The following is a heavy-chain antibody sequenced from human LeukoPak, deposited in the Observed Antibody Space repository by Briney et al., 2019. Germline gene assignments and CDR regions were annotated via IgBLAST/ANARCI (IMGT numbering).Heavy chain of an antibody. CDR1: GGSISSSSYY. Sequence: SETLSLTCTVSGGSISSSSYYWGWIRQPPGKGLEWIGSIDYSGSTYYNPSLKSRVTISVDTSKNQFSLKLSSVTAADTAVYYCARAQYYYDSSGYYPPSFDYWGQGTLVTVSS. CDR2: IDYSGST. V-gene: IGHV4-39*07. J-gene: IGHJ4*02. CDR3: ARAQYYYDSSGYYPPSFDY. D-gene: IGHD3-22*01.